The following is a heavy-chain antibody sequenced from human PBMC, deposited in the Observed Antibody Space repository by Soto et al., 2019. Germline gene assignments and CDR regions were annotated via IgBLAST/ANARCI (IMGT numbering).Heavy chain of an antibody. CDR3: AREPSYPPYYYYYGMDV. V-gene: IGHV3-21*01. CDR1: GFTFSSYS. Sequence: GPVGSGGSLRLSCAASGFTFSSYSMNWVRQAPGKGLEWVSSISSSSSYIYYADSVKGRFTISRDNAKNSLYLQMNSLRAEDTAVYYCAREPSYPPYYYYYGMDVWGQGTTVTVSS. J-gene: IGHJ6*02. CDR2: ISSSSSYI. D-gene: IGHD1-26*01.